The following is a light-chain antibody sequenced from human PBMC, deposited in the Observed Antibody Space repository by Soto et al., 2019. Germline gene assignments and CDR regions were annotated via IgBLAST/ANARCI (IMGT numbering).Light chain of an antibody. Sequence: NVLTQSPATLSSSTGERATRSCRARQSVSSYLAWYQQKPGQAPRLLIYDASNRATGIPARFSGSGSGTDFTLTISSLEPEDFAVYYCQRLSNWAPLGPGTRVDSK. CDR2: DAS. CDR3: QRLSNWAP. J-gene: IGKJ3*01. V-gene: IGKV3-11*01. CDR1: QSVSSY.